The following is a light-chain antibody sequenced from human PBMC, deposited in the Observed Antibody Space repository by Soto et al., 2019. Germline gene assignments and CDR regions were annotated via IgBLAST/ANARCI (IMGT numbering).Light chain of an antibody. Sequence: EIVLTQSPGTLSLSPGERATLSCRASQSVSSSYLAWYQQKPGQAPRLLIYGASSRATGIPDRFSGSGSGTDVTLTISRLEPEDFAVYDCYKYGSSPPYTFGQGTKLEIK. V-gene: IGKV3-20*01. CDR3: YKYGSSPPYT. CDR2: GAS. J-gene: IGKJ2*01. CDR1: QSVSSSY.